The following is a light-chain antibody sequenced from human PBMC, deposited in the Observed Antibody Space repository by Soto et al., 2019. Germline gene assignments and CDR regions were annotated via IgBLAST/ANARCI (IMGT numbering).Light chain of an antibody. CDR2: RNN. Sequence: QAVVTQPPSASGTPGQRVTISCSGSSSNIGSNYVYWYQQLPGTAPKLLIYRNNQRPSGVPDRFSGSKSGTSASLAISGLRSEDEADYYCAAWDDSLRGGVFGGGTKLTVL. CDR3: AAWDDSLRGGV. J-gene: IGLJ3*02. V-gene: IGLV1-47*01. CDR1: SSNIGSNY.